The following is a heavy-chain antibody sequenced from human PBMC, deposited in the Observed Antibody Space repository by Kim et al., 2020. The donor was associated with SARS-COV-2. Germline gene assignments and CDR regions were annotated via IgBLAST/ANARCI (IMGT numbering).Heavy chain of an antibody. D-gene: IGHD1-1*01. CDR3: TNVPGTTLAFWEGVD. CDR1: GFTFSGSA. V-gene: IGHV3-73*01. Sequence: GGSLRLSCAASGFTFSGSAINWVRQASGKGLEWVGRIRSKTNSYATAYAASVKGRFTISRDDSKYTLYLQMNSLKTEDTAVYYCTNVPGTTLAFWEGVD. CDR2: IRSKTNSYAT. J-gene: IGHJ3*02.